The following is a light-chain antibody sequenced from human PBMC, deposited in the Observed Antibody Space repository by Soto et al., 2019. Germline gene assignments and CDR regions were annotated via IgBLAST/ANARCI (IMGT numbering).Light chain of an antibody. V-gene: IGKV3-20*01. Sequence: IVLSQSPCTLSLSPGERATLPCRASQSVSSSYLAWYQQKPGQAPRLLIYGASSRATGIPDRFSGSGSGTDFTLTISRLEPEDFAVYYCQQYGSSGTFGQGTKVDI. CDR1: QSVSSSY. CDR2: GAS. CDR3: QQYGSSGT. J-gene: IGKJ1*01.